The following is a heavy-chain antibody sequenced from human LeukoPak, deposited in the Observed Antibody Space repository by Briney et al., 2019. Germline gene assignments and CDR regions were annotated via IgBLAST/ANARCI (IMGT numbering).Heavy chain of an antibody. CDR1: GFTFSSYG. Sequence: GGSLRLSCAASGFTFSSYGMSWVRQAPGKGLEWVANIKQDGSEKYYVDSVKGRFTISRDNAKNSLYLQMNSLRAEDTAVYYCARDYDILTGGPKDYWGQGTLVTVSS. V-gene: IGHV3-7*03. D-gene: IGHD3-9*01. J-gene: IGHJ4*02. CDR3: ARDYDILTGGPKDY. CDR2: IKQDGSEK.